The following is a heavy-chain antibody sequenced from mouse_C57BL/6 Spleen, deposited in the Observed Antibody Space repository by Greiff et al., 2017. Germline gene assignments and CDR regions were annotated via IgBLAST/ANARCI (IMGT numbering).Heavy chain of an antibody. D-gene: IGHD1-2*01. CDR1: GYTFTDYN. J-gene: IGHJ4*01. V-gene: IGHV1-18*01. Sequence: EVQLVESGPELVKPGASVKIPCKASGYTFTDYNMDWVKQSHGKSLEWIGDINPNNGGPIYNQKFKGKATLTVDKSSSTAYMELRSLTSEDTAVYYCARSGLLRLTYRDYWGQGTSVTVSS. CDR2: INPNNGGP. CDR3: ARSGLLRLTYRDY.